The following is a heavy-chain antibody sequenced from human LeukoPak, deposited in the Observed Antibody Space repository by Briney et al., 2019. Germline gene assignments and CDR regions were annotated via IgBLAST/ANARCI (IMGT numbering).Heavy chain of an antibody. J-gene: IGHJ4*02. D-gene: IGHD6-13*01. CDR1: GFTFSSYA. CDR2: ISYDGSNK. V-gene: IGHV3-30-3*01. Sequence: GGSLRLSCAASGFTFSSYAMHWVRQAPGKGLEWVAVISYDGSNKYYADSVKGRFTISRDNSKNTLYLQMNSLRAEDTAVYYCARGPPTGIAAAGREFDYWGQGTLVTVSS. CDR3: ARGPPTGIAAAGREFDY.